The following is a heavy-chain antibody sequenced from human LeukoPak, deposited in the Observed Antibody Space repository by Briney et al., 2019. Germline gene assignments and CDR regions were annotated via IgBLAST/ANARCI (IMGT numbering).Heavy chain of an antibody. D-gene: IGHD2-15*01. V-gene: IGHV4-59*01. CDR2: IYYSGST. CDR1: GGSISSYY. J-gene: IGHJ5*02. CDR3: ARDLPFRDGDCP. Sequence: SETLSLTCTVSGGSISSYYWSWIRQPPGKGLEWIGYIYYSGSTNYNPSLKSRVTISVDTSKNQFSLKLSSVTAADTAVYYCARDLPFRDGDCPWGQGTMVTVSS.